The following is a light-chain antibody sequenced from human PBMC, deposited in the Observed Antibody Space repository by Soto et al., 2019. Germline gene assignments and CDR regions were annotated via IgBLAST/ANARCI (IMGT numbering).Light chain of an antibody. J-gene: IGKJ2*01. CDR3: QQSYSAPYT. Sequence: DIVLTQSPGTLSLSPGERATLSCRASQTVDSNFLAWYQQKPGQAPRLLIYAASTLESGFPSRFRGSTSGADFTLTINILQPEDFATYYCQQSYSAPYTFGQGTKLES. CDR1: QTVDSNF. V-gene: IGKV3-20*01. CDR2: AAS.